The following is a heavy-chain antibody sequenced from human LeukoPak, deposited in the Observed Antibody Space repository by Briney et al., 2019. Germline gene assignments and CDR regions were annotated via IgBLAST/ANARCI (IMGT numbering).Heavy chain of an antibody. D-gene: IGHD3-22*01. CDR2: ISYDGSNK. Sequence: GGSLRLSCAASGFTFSSYAMHWVRQAPGKGLEWVAVISYDGSNKYYADSVKGRFTISRDNSKNTLYLQMNSLRAEDTAVYYCAGDKGYYDSSGYYPYYYYYGMDVWGQGTTVTVSS. J-gene: IGHJ6*02. V-gene: IGHV3-30-3*01. CDR3: AGDKGYYDSSGYYPYYYYYGMDV. CDR1: GFTFSSYA.